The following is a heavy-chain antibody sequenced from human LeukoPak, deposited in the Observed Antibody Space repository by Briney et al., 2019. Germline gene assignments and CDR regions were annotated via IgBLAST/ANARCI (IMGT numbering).Heavy chain of an antibody. CDR3: AREDRTDYYYYGMDV. D-gene: IGHD1-14*01. Sequence: ASVKVSCKASGYTFTSYDINWVRQATGQGLEWMGWMNPNSGNTGYAQKFQGRVTMTRNTSISTAYMEPSSLRSEDTAVYYCAREDRTDYYYYGMDVWGQGTTVTVSS. V-gene: IGHV1-8*01. CDR1: GYTFTSYD. J-gene: IGHJ6*02. CDR2: MNPNSGNT.